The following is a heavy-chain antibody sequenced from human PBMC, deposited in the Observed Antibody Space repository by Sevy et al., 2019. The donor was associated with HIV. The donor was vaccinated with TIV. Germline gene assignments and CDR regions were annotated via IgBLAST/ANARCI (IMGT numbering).Heavy chain of an antibody. CDR3: ASYIAAAAPGWFDP. V-gene: IGHV4-30-4*01. Sequence: SETLSLTCTVSGGSISSGDYYWSWIRQPPGKGVEWIGYIYYSGRTYYNPSLKSRVTISVDTSKNQFSLKLSSVTAADTAVYYCASYIAAAAPGWFDPWGQGTLVTVSS. CDR2: IYYSGRT. J-gene: IGHJ5*02. D-gene: IGHD6-13*01. CDR1: GGSISSGDYY.